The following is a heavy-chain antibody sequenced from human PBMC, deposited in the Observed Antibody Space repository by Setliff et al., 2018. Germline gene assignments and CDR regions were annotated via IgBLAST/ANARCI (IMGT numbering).Heavy chain of an antibody. J-gene: IGHJ5*02. CDR3: ARTNYYDSSTYFNWFDP. CDR2: IYHSGST. D-gene: IGHD3-22*01. V-gene: IGHV4-38-2*01. Sequence: SETLSLTCAVSGYSISSGYYWGWIRQPPGKGLEWIGSIYHSGSTYYNPSLKSRVTMSVDTSKNQFSLKLSSVTAADTAVYYCARTNYYDSSTYFNWFDPWGQGTQVTVS. CDR1: GYSISSGYY.